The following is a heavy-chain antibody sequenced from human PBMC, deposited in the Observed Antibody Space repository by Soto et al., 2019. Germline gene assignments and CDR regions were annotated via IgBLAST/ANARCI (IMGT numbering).Heavy chain of an antibody. V-gene: IGHV2-5*02. J-gene: IGHJ4*02. CDR2: IYWDDDK. Sequence: ASGPTLVNPTQTLALTCTFSGFSLTTSGVGVGWIRKTPGKALEWLAVIYWDDDKRYNPSLKNRLTITMDTSKDQVVLIMADMDPVDTGTYFCAHRGYMYGNWDHGFFDYWGQGTLVTVSS. CDR1: GFSLTTSGVG. D-gene: IGHD5-18*01. CDR3: AHRGYMYGNWDHGFFDY.